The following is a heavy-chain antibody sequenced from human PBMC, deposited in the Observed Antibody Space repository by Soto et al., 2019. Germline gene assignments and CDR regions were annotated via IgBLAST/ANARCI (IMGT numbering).Heavy chain of an antibody. CDR3: AKNNCSSTSCYRIGYYFDY. Sequence: EVQLLESGGGLVQPGGSLRLSCAASGFTFSSYAMSWVRQAPGKGLEWVSAISGSGGSTYYADSVKGRFTISRDNSKNTLYLQMNSLRAEDTAVYYCAKNNCSSTSCYRIGYYFDYWGQGTLVTVSS. D-gene: IGHD2-2*01. J-gene: IGHJ4*02. CDR2: ISGSGGST. CDR1: GFTFSSYA. V-gene: IGHV3-23*01.